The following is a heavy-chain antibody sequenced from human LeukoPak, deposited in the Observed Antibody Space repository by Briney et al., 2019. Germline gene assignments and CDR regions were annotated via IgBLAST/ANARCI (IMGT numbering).Heavy chain of an antibody. D-gene: IGHD3-10*01. CDR3: ARVAHYDP. Sequence: GGSLRLSCAASGFTFSNYWMSWVRQAPGKGLEWVTNIHQDGNEKYYVDSVKGRFTISRDNAKNLLHLQMDSLRVEDTAVYYCARVAHYDPWGQGTLVTVSS. V-gene: IGHV3-7*01. CDR2: IHQDGNEK. J-gene: IGHJ5*02. CDR1: GFTFSNYW.